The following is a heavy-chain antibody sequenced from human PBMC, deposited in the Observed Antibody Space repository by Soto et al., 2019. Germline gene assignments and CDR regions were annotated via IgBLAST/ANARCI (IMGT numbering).Heavy chain of an antibody. CDR2: INHSGST. D-gene: IGHD3-3*01. Sequence: SETLSLTCAVYGGSFSGYDWSWIRQPPGKGREWIGEINHSGSTNYNPSLKSQVTISVDTSKNQFSLKLSSVTAADTAVYYCVRVHALRFLEWDFYYYYGMDVWGQGTTVTVSS. CDR1: GGSFSGYD. CDR3: VRVHALRFLEWDFYYYYGMDV. J-gene: IGHJ6*02. V-gene: IGHV4-34*01.